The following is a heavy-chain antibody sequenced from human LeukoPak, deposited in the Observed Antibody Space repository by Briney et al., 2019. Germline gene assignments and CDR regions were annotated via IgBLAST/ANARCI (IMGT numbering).Heavy chain of an antibody. J-gene: IGHJ3*01. D-gene: IGHD2-8*01. CDR3: ARVGYGH. Sequence: PGGSLRLSCASSGFTFSIYSMNWVRQAPGKGLEWISYISSSSSTIYYADSVKGRFTISRDNAKNSLYLQMNSLRAEDTAVYYCARVGYGHWGQGTMVTVSS. V-gene: IGHV3-48*01. CDR2: ISSSSSTI. CDR1: GFTFSIYS.